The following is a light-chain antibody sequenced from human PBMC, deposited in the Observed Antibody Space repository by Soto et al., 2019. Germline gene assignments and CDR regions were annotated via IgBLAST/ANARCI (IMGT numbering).Light chain of an antibody. CDR2: GTS. Sequence: QAVVTQEPSLTVSPGGTVTLTCASNTGAVTSGYFPNWFQQKPGQAPRALIYGTSDRYSWTPARFSGSLLGGKAALTLSGVQPEDEADYYCLVYYGGTWVFGGGTKATVL. J-gene: IGLJ3*02. V-gene: IGLV7-43*01. CDR1: TGAVTSGYF. CDR3: LVYYGGTWV.